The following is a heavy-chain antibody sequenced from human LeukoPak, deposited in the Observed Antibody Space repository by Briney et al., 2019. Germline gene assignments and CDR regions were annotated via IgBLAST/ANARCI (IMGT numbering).Heavy chain of an antibody. D-gene: IGHD6-19*01. CDR1: DGSISGSY. CDR3: ARDSGSGWEGYYFDS. V-gene: IGHV4-4*07. J-gene: IGHJ4*02. CDR2: IYSNGNT. Sequence: SETLSLTCSVSDGSISGSYWSWIRQPAGKKLEWIGRIYSNGNTNYIPSLESRVTMSVDTIKNRFSLELSSVIAADTAVDYCARDSGSGWEGYYFDSWGQGTLVTVSS.